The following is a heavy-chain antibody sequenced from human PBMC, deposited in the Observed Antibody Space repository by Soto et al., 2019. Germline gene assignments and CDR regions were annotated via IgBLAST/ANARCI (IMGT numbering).Heavy chain of an antibody. CDR3: VKDAVAGNGVWDWFDL. Sequence: GGSLRLSCAASGFIFRNYAMSWVRQAPGKGMELVSSIHGDGGSAYFADSVKGRFTVSRDDSKSTLYLQMNSLRVDDTALYFCVKDAVAGNGVWDWFDLWGQGTLVTVSS. D-gene: IGHD6-19*01. V-gene: IGHV3-23*01. CDR2: IHGDGGSA. CDR1: GFIFRNYA. J-gene: IGHJ5*02.